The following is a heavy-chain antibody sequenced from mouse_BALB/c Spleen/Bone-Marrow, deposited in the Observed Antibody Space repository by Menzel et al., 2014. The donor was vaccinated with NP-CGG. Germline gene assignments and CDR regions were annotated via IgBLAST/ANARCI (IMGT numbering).Heavy chain of an antibody. D-gene: IGHD1-2*01. CDR1: GFNIEDTY. CDR3: AEITTAAYYVMDY. Sequence: EVQLQQSGAELVKPGASVKLSCTASGFNIEDTYMHWVKQRPEQGLEWIGRIDPANGNTKYDPKFQGKATITADTSSNTAYLQLSSLTSEDTAVYYCAEITTAAYYVMDYWGQGTSVPVSS. J-gene: IGHJ4*01. V-gene: IGHV14-3*02. CDR2: IDPANGNT.